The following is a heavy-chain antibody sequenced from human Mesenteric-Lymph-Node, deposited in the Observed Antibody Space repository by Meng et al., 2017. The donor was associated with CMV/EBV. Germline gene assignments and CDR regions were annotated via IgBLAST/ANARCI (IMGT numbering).Heavy chain of an antibody. J-gene: IGHJ4*02. Sequence: ASVKVSCKASGYTFTGYYMHWVRQAPGQGLEWMGWINPNSGGTNYAQKFQGRVTMTRDTSISTAYMELSRLRSDDTAVYYCARTYCSSTSCRDYWGQGTLVTVS. CDR2: INPNSGGT. V-gene: IGHV1-2*02. CDR1: GYTFTGYY. CDR3: ARTYCSSTSCRDY. D-gene: IGHD2-2*01.